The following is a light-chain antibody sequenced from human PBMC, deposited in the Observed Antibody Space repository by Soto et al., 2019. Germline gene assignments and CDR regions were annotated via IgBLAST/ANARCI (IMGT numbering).Light chain of an antibody. J-gene: IGKJ1*01. Sequence: DIVMTQSPDSLAVSLGERATINCKSSQSVLYSSNNKNYLAWYQQKPGQPPRLLIYWASTRESGVPDRFSGSGSGTDFTLTISSLQAEAVAVYSCQQHYSAPWTFGQGTRVEIK. V-gene: IGKV4-1*01. CDR3: QQHYSAPWT. CDR1: QSVLYSSNNKNY. CDR2: WAS.